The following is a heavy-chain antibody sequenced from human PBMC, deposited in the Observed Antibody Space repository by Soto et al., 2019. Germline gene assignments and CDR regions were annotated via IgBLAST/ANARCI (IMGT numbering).Heavy chain of an antibody. V-gene: IGHV1-8*01. CDR2: MNPNSGNT. Sequence: GASVKVSCKASGYTFTSYDINWVRQATGQGLEWMGWMNPNSGNTGYAQKFQGRVTMTRNTSISTAYMELSSLRSEDTAVYYCARGRENYYYYYGMDVWGQRTTVTVSS. D-gene: IGHD1-26*01. CDR3: ARGRENYYYYYGMDV. CDR1: GYTFTSYD. J-gene: IGHJ6*02.